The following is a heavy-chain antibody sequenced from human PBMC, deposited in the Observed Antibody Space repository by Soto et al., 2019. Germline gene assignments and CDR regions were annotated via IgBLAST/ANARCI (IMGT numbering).Heavy chain of an antibody. D-gene: IGHD2-21*02. CDR1: GFTFSSYG. J-gene: IGHJ4*02. Sequence: QVQLVESGGGVVQPGRSLRLSCAASGFTFSSYGMHWVRQAPGKGLEWVAVISYDGSNKYYADSVKGRFTISRDNSKNTLYLQMNSLRAEDTAVYYCAKGPWMVVTAIFDYWGQGTLVTVSS. CDR2: ISYDGSNK. CDR3: AKGPWMVVTAIFDY. V-gene: IGHV3-30*18.